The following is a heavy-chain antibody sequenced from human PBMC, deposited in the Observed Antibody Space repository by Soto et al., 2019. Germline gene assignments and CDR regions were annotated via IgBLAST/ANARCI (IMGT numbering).Heavy chain of an antibody. J-gene: IGHJ4*02. Sequence: SETLSLTCTVSGGSISSDDYYWSWSRQPPGKGLEWIGYIYYSGRTSYSPALESRLTISIDTSKNQFSLKLTSVSDADTAIYYCAREQSNSPDLIDCWGQGTLVPVSS. D-gene: IGHD4-4*01. CDR1: GGSISSDDYY. CDR3: AREQSNSPDLIDC. V-gene: IGHV4-30-4*01. CDR2: IYYSGRT.